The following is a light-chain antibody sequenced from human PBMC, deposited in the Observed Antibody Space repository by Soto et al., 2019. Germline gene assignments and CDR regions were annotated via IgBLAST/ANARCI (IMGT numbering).Light chain of an antibody. V-gene: IGKV1-5*01. J-gene: IGKJ4*01. CDR3: QQYGNNPLS. CDR2: DAS. Sequence: DIQMTQSPSTLSASVGDRVAITCRASQTVSNWFAWYQQKPAEAPKLLIFDASNLESGVPSRFSGSGSGTEFTLTIISLQPDDFATYYCQQYGNNPLSFGGGTNVEIK. CDR1: QTVSNW.